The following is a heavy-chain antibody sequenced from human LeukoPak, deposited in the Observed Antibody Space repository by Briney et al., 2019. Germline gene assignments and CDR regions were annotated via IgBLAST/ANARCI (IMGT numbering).Heavy chain of an antibody. J-gene: IGHJ5*02. V-gene: IGHV4-39*07. CDR3: ARDMARGWFDP. D-gene: IGHD3-10*01. CDR1: GGSISSSSYY. CDR2: IYYSGST. Sequence: PSETLSLTCTVSGGSISSSSYYWGWIRQPPGKGLEWIGSIYYSGSTYYNPSLKSRVTISVDTSKNQFSLKLSSVTAADTAVYYCARDMARGWFDPWGQGTLVTVSS.